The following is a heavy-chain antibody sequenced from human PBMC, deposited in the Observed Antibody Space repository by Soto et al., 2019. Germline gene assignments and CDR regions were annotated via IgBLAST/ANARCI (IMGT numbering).Heavy chain of an antibody. V-gene: IGHV4-59*08. CDR3: ARHNYGSGSTYFDY. Sequence: SETLSLTCPVSGGTISSYYWSWIRQPTGKGLEWIGYIYYSGSTNYNPSLKSRVTIAVGTSKNQFSLKLNSMTAADTAVYYCARHNYGSGSTYFDYWGQGTLVTVSS. CDR2: IYYSGST. D-gene: IGHD3-10*01. J-gene: IGHJ4*02. CDR1: GGTISSYY.